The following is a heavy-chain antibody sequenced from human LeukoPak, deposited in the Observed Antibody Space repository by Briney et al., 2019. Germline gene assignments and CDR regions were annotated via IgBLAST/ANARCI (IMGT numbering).Heavy chain of an antibody. V-gene: IGHV4-34*01. CDR1: GGSFSGYY. D-gene: IGHD3-22*01. CDR2: INHSGST. CDR3: ARLHDSSGYYYAAREYYFDY. Sequence: SETLALTCAVYGGSFSGYYWSWIRQPPGKGLEWIGEINHSGSTNYNPSLKSRVTISVGTSNNQFSLKLSSVTAADTAVYYCARLHDSSGYYYAAREYYFDYWGQGPLVTVSS. J-gene: IGHJ4*02.